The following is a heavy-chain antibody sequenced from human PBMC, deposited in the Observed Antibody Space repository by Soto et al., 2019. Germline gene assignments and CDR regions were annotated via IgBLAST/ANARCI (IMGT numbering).Heavy chain of an antibody. CDR2: ISGSGDST. J-gene: IGHJ4*02. D-gene: IGHD3-10*01. CDR3: ARASGWFGEFAY. CDR1: GFTFSSYA. Sequence: EVQLLESGGGLVQPGGSLRLSCAASGFTFSSYAMSWVRQAPGKGLEWVSAISGSGDSTYYADSVKGRFTISRDNSKHPLYLQMNSLRAEDTAVYYCARASGWFGEFAYWGQGTLVTVSS. V-gene: IGHV3-23*01.